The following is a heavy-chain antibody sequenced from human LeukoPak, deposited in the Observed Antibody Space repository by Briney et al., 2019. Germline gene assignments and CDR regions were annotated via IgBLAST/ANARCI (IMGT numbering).Heavy chain of an antibody. CDR3: ARGPTTVTRAFDY. D-gene: IGHD4-17*01. V-gene: IGHV3-7*01. CDR2: MKRDGREK. J-gene: IGHJ4*02. CDR1: GFIFSNYW. Sequence: GGSLRLSCVASGFIFSNYWMSWVRQVPGKGLEWVANMKRDGREKYLVDSVKGRFTISRDNAKNSVYLQMNSLTDEDTAVYYCARGPTTVTRAFDYWGQGILVTVSS.